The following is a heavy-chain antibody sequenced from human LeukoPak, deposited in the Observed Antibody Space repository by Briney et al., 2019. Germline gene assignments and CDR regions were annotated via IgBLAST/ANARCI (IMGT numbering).Heavy chain of an antibody. CDR3: AKVYCGGDCYSDAFDI. D-gene: IGHD2-21*02. CDR1: GFTFDDYA. Sequence: GGSLRLSCAASGFTFDDYAMHWVRQAPGKGLEWVSAISGSGGSTYYADSVKGRFTISRDNSKNTLYLQMNSLGAEDTAVYYCAKVYCGGDCYSDAFDIWGQGTMVTVSS. CDR2: ISGSGGST. V-gene: IGHV3-23*01. J-gene: IGHJ3*02.